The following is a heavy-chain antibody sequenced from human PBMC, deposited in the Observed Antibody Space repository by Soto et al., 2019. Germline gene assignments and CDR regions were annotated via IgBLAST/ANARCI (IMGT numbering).Heavy chain of an antibody. CDR1: GGSVSSGSYY. D-gene: IGHD3-3*01. V-gene: IGHV4-61*01. CDR2: LYYSGST. Sequence: PSETLSLTCTVSGGSVSSGSYYWSWIRQPPGKGLEYIGYLYYSGSTNYNPSLKSRVTISVDTPKNQFSLKLTSVTAADTAIYYCARGQAFWNGYYRMPYYFDYWGQGTLVTVSS. CDR3: ARGQAFWNGYYRMPYYFDY. J-gene: IGHJ4*02.